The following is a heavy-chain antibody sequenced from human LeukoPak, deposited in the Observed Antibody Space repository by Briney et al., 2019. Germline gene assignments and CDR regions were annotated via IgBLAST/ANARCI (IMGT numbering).Heavy chain of an antibody. CDR1: GFTFDDYA. V-gene: IGHV3-9*03. CDR3: AKSTDCCLNYGDYGYFDS. Sequence: GRSLRLSCEASGFTFDDYAIHWVRQAPGKGLEWVSGISWNSNSIGYADSVKGRFTISRDNAKNSLHLLMSSLRAEDMALYYCAKSTDCCLNYGDYGYFDSWGQGTLVTVSS. CDR2: ISWNSNSI. J-gene: IGHJ4*03. D-gene: IGHD4-17*01.